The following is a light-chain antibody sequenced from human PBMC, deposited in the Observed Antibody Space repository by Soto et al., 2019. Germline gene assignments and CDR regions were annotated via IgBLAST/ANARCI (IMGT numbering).Light chain of an antibody. V-gene: IGKV3-15*01. Sequence: IVMTQSSATLSVSPGERATLSCRASQRVSSDLAWYQQKPGQAPRLLIYHTSTRATGIPARFSGSGSGTEFNLTISSLQSEDSAVYYCQHYNNWPLTFGGGTKVDIK. CDR3: QHYNNWPLT. CDR2: HTS. J-gene: IGKJ4*01. CDR1: QRVSSD.